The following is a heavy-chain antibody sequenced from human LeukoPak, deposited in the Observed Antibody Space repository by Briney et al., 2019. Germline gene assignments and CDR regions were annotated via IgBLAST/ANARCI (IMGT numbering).Heavy chain of an antibody. CDR1: GYTFTSYG. D-gene: IGHD3-22*01. Sequence: SVKVSCKASGYTFTSYGISWVRQAPGQGLEWMGRIIPIFGTANYAQKFQGRVTITTDESTSTAYMELSSLRSEDTAVYYCASYDSSGYYKLGPFDYWGQGTLVTVSS. CDR3: ASYDSSGYYKLGPFDY. CDR2: IIPIFGTA. J-gene: IGHJ4*02. V-gene: IGHV1-69*05.